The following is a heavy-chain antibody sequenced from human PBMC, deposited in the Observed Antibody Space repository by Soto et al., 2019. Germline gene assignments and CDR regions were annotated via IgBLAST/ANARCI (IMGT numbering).Heavy chain of an antibody. CDR1: GYTFTSYD. CDR3: ARRGYSSSWYYYYYYGMDG. Sequence: QVQLVQSGAEVKKPGASVKVSCKASGYTFTSYDINWVRQATGQGREWMGWMNPNSVNTDIAQKFQGRVTITRNTSISTAYMELSSLRSEDTAVYYCARRGYSSSWYYYYYYGMDGWGQGNTVTVSS. CDR2: MNPNSVNT. J-gene: IGHJ6*01. D-gene: IGHD6-13*01. V-gene: IGHV1-8*01.